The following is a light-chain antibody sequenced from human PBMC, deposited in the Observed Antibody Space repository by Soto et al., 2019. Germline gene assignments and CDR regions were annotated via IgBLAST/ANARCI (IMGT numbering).Light chain of an antibody. V-gene: IGKV1-39*01. Sequence: DIQVTQSPSSLSASVGDRVTITCRASQSISSYLNWYQQKPGEAPKILIYAASTLQSGVPSRFSGRGSGPDFSLTISSLQPEDFATYYCQQTFSAPVTFGQGTRLEIK. CDR1: QSISSY. CDR3: QQTFSAPVT. J-gene: IGKJ2*01. CDR2: AAS.